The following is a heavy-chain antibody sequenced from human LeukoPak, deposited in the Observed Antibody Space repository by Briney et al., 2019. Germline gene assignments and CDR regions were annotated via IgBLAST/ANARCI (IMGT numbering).Heavy chain of an antibody. CDR2: IYYSGST. CDR3: ARSPTYYGMWYFDL. J-gene: IGHJ2*01. D-gene: IGHD2/OR15-2a*01. CDR1: GGSISSSSYY. V-gene: IGHV4-39*07. Sequence: SETLSLTCIVSGGSISSSSYYWGWIRQPPGKGLEWIGSIYYSGSTDYNPSLKSRVTISVDTSKNQFSLKLSSVTAADTAVYYCARSPTYYGMWYFDLWGRGTLVTVSS.